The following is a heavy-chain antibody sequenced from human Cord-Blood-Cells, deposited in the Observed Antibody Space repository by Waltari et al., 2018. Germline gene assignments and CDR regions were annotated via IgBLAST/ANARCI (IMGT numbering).Heavy chain of an antibody. D-gene: IGHD5-12*01. J-gene: IGHJ3*02. CDR3: AGWLRLRAFDI. V-gene: IGHV4-34*01. Sequence: QVQLQQWGAGLLKPSETLSLTCAVYGGSFSGYYWSWNRQPPGKGLEWIGEINHSGNANPIRSLKSRDTISIDASKKHFSLELSSVTAADTAVYCCAGWLRLRAFDIWGQGAIVANSS. CDR1: GGSFSGYY. CDR2: INHSGNA.